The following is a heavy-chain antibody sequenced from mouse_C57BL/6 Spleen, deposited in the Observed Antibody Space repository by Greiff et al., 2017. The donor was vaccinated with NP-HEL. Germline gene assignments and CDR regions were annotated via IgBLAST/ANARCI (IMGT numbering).Heavy chain of an antibody. D-gene: IGHD2-1*01. CDR1: GYAFSSYW. J-gene: IGHJ4*01. Sequence: VKLVESGAELVKPGASVKISCKASGYAFSSYWMNWVKQRPGKGLEWIGQIYPGDGDTNYNGKFKGKATLTADKSSSTAYMQLSSLTSEDSAVYFCARSRWYPYAMDYWGQGTSVTVSS. CDR2: IYPGDGDT. V-gene: IGHV1-80*01. CDR3: ARSRWYPYAMDY.